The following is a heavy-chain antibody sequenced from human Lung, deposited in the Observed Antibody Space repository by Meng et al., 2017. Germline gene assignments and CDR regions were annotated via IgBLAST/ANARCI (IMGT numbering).Heavy chain of an antibody. V-gene: IGHV4-4*02. D-gene: IGHD6-19*01. CDR2: ISQSGRT. CDR1: RGSITSSNW. Sequence: QVQLQESSPGLVKPTGTLSLTCRVSRGSITSSNWWSWVRQPPGKGLEWIGEISQSGRTNYDPSLRGRVTISGDSNTQFSLKLSSVTAADTAVYYCASHVTMAGQRGFDYWGQGTLVTVSS. J-gene: IGHJ4*02. CDR3: ASHVTMAGQRGFDY.